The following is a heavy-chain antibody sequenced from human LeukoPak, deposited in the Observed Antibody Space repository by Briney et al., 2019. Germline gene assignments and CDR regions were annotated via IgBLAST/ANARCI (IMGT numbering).Heavy chain of an antibody. CDR2: INHSGST. V-gene: IGHV4-34*01. CDR1: GGSFSGYY. CDR3: ARLRRMATITFYYYYMDV. Sequence: SETLSLTCAVYGGSFSGYYWSWIRQPPGKGLEWLGEINHSGSTNYNPSLKSRVTISVDTSKNQFSLKLSSVTAADTAVYYCARLRRMATITFYYYYMDVWGKGTTVTISS. D-gene: IGHD5-24*01. J-gene: IGHJ6*03.